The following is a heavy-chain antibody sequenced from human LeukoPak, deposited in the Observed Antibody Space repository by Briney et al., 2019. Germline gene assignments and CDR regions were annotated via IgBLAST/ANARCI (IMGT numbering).Heavy chain of an antibody. CDR3: AKDAARPTSGATGS. J-gene: IGHJ4*02. CDR1: GFTFSSYG. D-gene: IGHD6-6*01. CDR2: IRYDGSNE. V-gene: IGHV3-30*02. Sequence: PGGSLRLFCAASGFTFSSYGMHWVRQAPGKGLEWVAFIRYDGSNEYYADSVKGRFTISRDNSKNTLYLQMNSLRTEDTAVYYCAKDAARPTSGATGSGGQGTLVTVSS.